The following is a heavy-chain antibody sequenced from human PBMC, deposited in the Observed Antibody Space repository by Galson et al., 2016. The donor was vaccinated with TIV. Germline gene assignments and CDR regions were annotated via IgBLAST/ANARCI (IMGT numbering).Heavy chain of an antibody. CDR2: IIPLSHTP. CDR1: GGTLTSYA. CDR3: VNIQKTNTYDS. J-gene: IGHJ4*02. Sequence: SVKVSCKASGGTLTSYAINWVRQAPGQGLEWMGGIIPLSHTPNYAQKYHDRITIVADKSTGTVYMELRRLTSEDTAVYYCVNIQKTNTYDSWGRGTQVTVSS. V-gene: IGHV1-69*06. D-gene: IGHD2-15*01.